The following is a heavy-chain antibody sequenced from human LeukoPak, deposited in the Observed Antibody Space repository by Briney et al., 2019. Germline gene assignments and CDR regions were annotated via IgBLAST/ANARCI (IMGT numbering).Heavy chain of an antibody. D-gene: IGHD3-16*01. CDR2: IHTXGTT. J-gene: IGHJ5*02. Sequence: SETLSLTCTVSGDXMXXFYWXXXXXPAGXGLEWTGRIHTXGTTWYNASLKGRVAMSVEPSKNPFSLRLTSVTAADPAVYYCARGDLYDGGGRNWFDPWGQGTLVTVSS. V-gene: IGHV4-4*07. CDR1: GDXMXXFY. CDR3: ARGDLYDGGGRNWFDP.